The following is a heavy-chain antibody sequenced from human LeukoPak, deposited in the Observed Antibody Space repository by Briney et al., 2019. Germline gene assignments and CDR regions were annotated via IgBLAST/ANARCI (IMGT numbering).Heavy chain of an antibody. CDR2: INHSGSP. CDR3: ARSIAAAGSY. V-gene: IGHV4-30-4*01. D-gene: IGHD6-13*01. Sequence: PSQTLSLTCTVSGGSISSGDYYWSWIRQPPGKGLEWIGEINHSGSPNYNPSLKSRVTISVDTSKNQFSLKVNSVTAEDTAVYYCARSIAAAGSYWGQGTLVTVSS. CDR1: GGSISSGDYY. J-gene: IGHJ4*02.